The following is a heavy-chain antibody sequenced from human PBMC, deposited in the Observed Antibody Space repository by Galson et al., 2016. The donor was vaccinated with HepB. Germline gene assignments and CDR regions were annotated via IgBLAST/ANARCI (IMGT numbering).Heavy chain of an antibody. Sequence: ETLSLTCSVAGASISGTNYYWGWIRQPPGRGLEWIGSIYYNGNTNYNPSLESRVTISVDTAKNHLSLRLSSVTAADTGVYYCATGIVVAGKYYYYYMDVWGKGTTVTVSS. D-gene: IGHD6-19*01. CDR2: IYYNGNT. CDR1: GASISGTNYY. V-gene: IGHV4-39*01. J-gene: IGHJ6*03. CDR3: ATGIVVAGKYYYYYMDV.